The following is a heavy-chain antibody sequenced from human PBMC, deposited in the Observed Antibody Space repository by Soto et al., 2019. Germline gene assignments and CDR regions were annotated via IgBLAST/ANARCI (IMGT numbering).Heavy chain of an antibody. D-gene: IGHD2-15*01. CDR3: ARQDIVVVVAATPGGHYYYGMDV. V-gene: IGHV1-69*13. J-gene: IGHJ6*04. CDR1: GGTFSSYA. Sequence: SVKVSCKASGGTFSSYAISWVRQAPGQGLEWMGGIIPIFGTANYAQKFQGRVTITADESTSTAYMELSSLRSEDTAVYYCARQDIVVVVAATPGGHYYYGMDVWGKGTTVTVSS. CDR2: IIPIFGTA.